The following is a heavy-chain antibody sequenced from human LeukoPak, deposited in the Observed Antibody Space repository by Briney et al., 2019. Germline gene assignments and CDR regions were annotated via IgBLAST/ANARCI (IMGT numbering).Heavy chain of an antibody. CDR3: ARADGYYDILTGYYLVAVYFQH. J-gene: IGHJ1*01. Sequence: ASVKVSCKASGYTFTGYYMHWVRQAPGQGPEWMGWINPNSGGTNYAQKFQGRVTMTRDTSISTAYMELSRLRSDDTAVYYCARADGYYDILTGYYLVAVYFQHWGQGTLVTVSS. CDR2: INPNSGGT. D-gene: IGHD3-9*01. V-gene: IGHV1-2*02. CDR1: GYTFTGYY.